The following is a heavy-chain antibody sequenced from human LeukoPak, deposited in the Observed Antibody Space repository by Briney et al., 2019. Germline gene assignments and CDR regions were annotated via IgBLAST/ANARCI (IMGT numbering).Heavy chain of an antibody. Sequence: SETLSLTCTVSGGSISNYFWSWIRQPPGKGLEWIGFITYSGSTDHNPSPKSRVTISVDTSKNQFSLKLSSVTAADTAVYYCARARGVLAYYYYGMDVWGQGTTVTVSS. V-gene: IGHV4-59*12. CDR1: GGSISNYF. CDR3: ARARGVLAYYYYGMDV. D-gene: IGHD2-8*01. J-gene: IGHJ6*02. CDR2: ITYSGST.